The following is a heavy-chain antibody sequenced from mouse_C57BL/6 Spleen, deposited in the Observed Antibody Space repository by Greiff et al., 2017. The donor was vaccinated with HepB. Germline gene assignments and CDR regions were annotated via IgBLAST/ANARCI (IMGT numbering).Heavy chain of an antibody. J-gene: IGHJ4*01. V-gene: IGHV1-81*01. Sequence: VQLQHSGAELARPGASVKLSCKASGYTFTSYGISWVKQRTGQGLEWIGEIYPRSGNTYYNEKFKGKATLTADKSSSTAYMELRSLTSEDSAVYFCARGATVVATHYYAMDYWGQGTSVTVSS. D-gene: IGHD1-1*01. CDR1: GYTFTSYG. CDR3: ARGATVVATHYYAMDY. CDR2: IYPRSGNT.